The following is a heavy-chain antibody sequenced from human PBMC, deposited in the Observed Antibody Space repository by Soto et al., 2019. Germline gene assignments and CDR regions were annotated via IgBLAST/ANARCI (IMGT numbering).Heavy chain of an antibody. J-gene: IGHJ6*02. D-gene: IGHD2-21*02. Sequence: PSETLSLTCTVSGGSISSGGYYWSWIRQHPGKGLEWIGYIYYSGSTYYNPSLKSRVTISVDTSKNQLSMKLNSVTAADTAVYYFARDLWGYCGTDCYPLDVWGQGTTVTVSS. V-gene: IGHV4-31*03. CDR2: IYYSGST. CDR3: ARDLWGYCGTDCYPLDV. CDR1: GGSISSGGYY.